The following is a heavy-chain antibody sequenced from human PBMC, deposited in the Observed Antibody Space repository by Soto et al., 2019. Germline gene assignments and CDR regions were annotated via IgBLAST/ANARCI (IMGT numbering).Heavy chain of an antibody. V-gene: IGHV4-34*01. Sequence: QVQLQQWGAGLLKPSETLSLTCAVYGGSFSGFYWSWIRQPPGKGLEWIGESNHVGSTNYNPSLKSPVTMSVYPSKTQFSLGLASVTAADTAVSYCGRLHIAAVTTDWGQGTLVIASS. D-gene: IGHD6-25*01. CDR2: SNHVGST. CDR3: GRLHIAAVTTD. CDR1: GGSFSGFY. J-gene: IGHJ4*02.